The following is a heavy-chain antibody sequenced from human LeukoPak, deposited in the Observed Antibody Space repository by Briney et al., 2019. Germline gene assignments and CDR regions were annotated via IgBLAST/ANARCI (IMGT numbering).Heavy chain of an antibody. D-gene: IGHD1-14*01. CDR1: GFTFSSYT. J-gene: IGHJ4*02. CDR2: ISSNGGSP. CDR3: ASRTTNSEY. Sequence: PGGSLRLSCSASGFTFSSYTMHWVRQAPGKGLEYVSAISSNGGSPYYADSVKGRFTISRDNSKNTLYLQMNSLRVEDTAVYYCASRTTNSEYWGQGSLVTVSS. V-gene: IGHV3-64*04.